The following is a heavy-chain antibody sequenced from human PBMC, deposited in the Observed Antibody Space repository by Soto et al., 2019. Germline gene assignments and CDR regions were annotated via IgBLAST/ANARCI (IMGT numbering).Heavy chain of an antibody. CDR2: INPSGGST. D-gene: IGHD6-13*01. CDR3: ARVIGSSSWANYYYYGMDV. CDR1: GYTFTGYY. V-gene: IGHV1-46*01. J-gene: IGHJ6*02. Sequence: QVQLVQSGAEVKKPGASVKVSCKASGYTFTGYYIHWVRQAPGQGLEWMGIINPSGGSTSYGQKFQGRVTMTRDTSTSTVYMDLSSLRSEDTAVYYCARVIGSSSWANYYYYGMDVWGRGTTVTVSS.